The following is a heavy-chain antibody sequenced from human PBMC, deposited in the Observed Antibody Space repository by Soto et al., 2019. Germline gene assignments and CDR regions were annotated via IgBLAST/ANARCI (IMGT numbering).Heavy chain of an antibody. CDR2: ISGSGGST. CDR3: AYSSTPFDY. V-gene: IGHV3-23*01. D-gene: IGHD6-13*01. Sequence: PVGSLSLPCAASGFTFSSHAMSWVRQAPGKGLEWVSAISGSGGSTYYADSVKGRFTISRDNSKNTLYLQMNSLRAEDTAVYYCAYSSTPFDYWGQGTLVTVSS. CDR1: GFTFSSHA. J-gene: IGHJ4*02.